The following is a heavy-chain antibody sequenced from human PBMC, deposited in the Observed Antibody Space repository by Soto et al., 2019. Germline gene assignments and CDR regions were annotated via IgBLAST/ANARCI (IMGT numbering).Heavy chain of an antibody. CDR3: ASSSRNYYYYYMDV. Sequence: EVQLVESGGGLVQPGGSLRLSCAASGFTVSSNYMSWVRQAPGKGLEWVSVIYSGGSTYYADSVKGRFTISRDNSKNTLYLQMNSLRAEDTAVYYCASSSRNYYYYYMDVWGKGTTVTVSS. V-gene: IGHV3-66*01. CDR2: IYSGGST. D-gene: IGHD6-13*01. J-gene: IGHJ6*03. CDR1: GFTVSSNY.